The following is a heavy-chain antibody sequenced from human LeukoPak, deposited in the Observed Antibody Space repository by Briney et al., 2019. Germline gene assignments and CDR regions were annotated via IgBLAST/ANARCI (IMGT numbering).Heavy chain of an antibody. V-gene: IGHV3-74*01. CDR3: ARGGILWSYDY. CDR2: INSDGSST. J-gene: IGHJ4*02. CDR1: GFTFSSYW. Sequence: GGSLRLSCAASGFTFSSYWMHWVRQAPGKGLVWVSRINSDGSSTSYADSVKGRFTISRDNAKNTLYLQMNSLRAEDTAVYYCARGGILWSYDYWGQGTLATVSS. D-gene: IGHD2-21*01.